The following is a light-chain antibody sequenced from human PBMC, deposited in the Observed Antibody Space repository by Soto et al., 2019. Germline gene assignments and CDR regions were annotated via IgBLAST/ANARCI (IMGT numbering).Light chain of an antibody. CDR3: HQYGTSPLT. V-gene: IGKV3-20*01. CDR1: QTISGTS. CDR2: GAS. Sequence: EIVLAQSPGIVSLSPGERATLSCRASQTISGTSLAWYQQKPGQAPRLLIYGASSRATGIPDRFTGSGSATDFTLTISRLEPEDFGIYYCHQYGTSPLTFGGGTKVESK. J-gene: IGKJ4*01.